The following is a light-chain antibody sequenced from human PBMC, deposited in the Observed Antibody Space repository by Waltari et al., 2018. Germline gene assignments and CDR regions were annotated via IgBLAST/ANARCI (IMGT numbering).Light chain of an antibody. Sequence: DIQMTQSPPSLSASVGDRVTITCRASQGISNSLAWYQQKPGKVPKLLIYAASTLHSGVPSRFSGSGSGTDFTLTISSLQPEDVATYYCQKFNSAPYTFGQGTKLEIK. CDR3: QKFNSAPYT. J-gene: IGKJ2*01. CDR1: QGISNS. CDR2: AAS. V-gene: IGKV1-27*01.